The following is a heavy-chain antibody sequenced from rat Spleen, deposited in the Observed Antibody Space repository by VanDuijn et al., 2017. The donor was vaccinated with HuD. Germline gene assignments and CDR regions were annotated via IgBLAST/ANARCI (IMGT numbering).Heavy chain of an antibody. J-gene: IGHJ2*01. CDR3: TRGGYFRY. CDR2: ISPSGGNT. Sequence: EVELVESGGGLVQPGRSLKLSCAVSGFTFSKFDMAWVRQAPTKGLEWVASISPSGGNTYYRDSMKGRVTVSRDNVKITLYLQMDSLRSEDTATYYCTRGGYFRYWGQGVMVTVSS. V-gene: IGHV5-25*01. CDR1: GFTFSKFD. D-gene: IGHD1-12*03.